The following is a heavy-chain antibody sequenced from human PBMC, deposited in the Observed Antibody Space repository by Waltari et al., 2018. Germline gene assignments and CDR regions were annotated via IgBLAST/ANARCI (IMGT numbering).Heavy chain of an antibody. CDR1: GGTFSSYA. CDR2: IIPILGIA. D-gene: IGHD5-12*01. Sequence: QVQLVQSGAEVKKPGSSVKVSCKASGGTFSSYAISWVRQAPGQGLEWMGGIIPILGIANYAQKFQGRVTITADESTSTAYMELSSLRSEDTAVYYCARGRDRYSGYDHYYYYYMDVWGKGTTVTVSS. J-gene: IGHJ6*03. V-gene: IGHV1-69*04. CDR3: ARGRDRYSGYDHYYYYYMDV.